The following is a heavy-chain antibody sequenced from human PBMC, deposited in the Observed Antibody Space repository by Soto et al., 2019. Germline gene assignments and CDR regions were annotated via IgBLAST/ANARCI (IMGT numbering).Heavy chain of an antibody. D-gene: IGHD1-26*01. V-gene: IGHV3-33*01. J-gene: IGHJ4*02. Sequence: QVQLVESGGGVVQPGRSLRLSCAASGFTFSSYGMHWVRQAPGKGLEWVAVIWYDGSNKYYADSVKGRFTISRDNSKNTLYLQMNSLRAEDTAVYYCAREDAGARGLDYWGQGTLVTVSS. CDR1: GFTFSSYG. CDR2: IWYDGSNK. CDR3: AREDAGARGLDY.